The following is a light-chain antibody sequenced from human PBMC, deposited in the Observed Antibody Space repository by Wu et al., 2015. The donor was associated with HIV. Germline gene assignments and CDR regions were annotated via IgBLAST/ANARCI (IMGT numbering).Light chain of an antibody. CDR3: QQGNSFPQT. CDR2: SAS. V-gene: IGKV1-12*01. J-gene: IGKJ1*01. CDR1: QDIDRD. Sequence: DIHMTQSPSFVSASIGDRVVITCRASQDIDRDLAWYQQTPNSPPNLLIFSASRLERGVPSRFNGSGSQTHFSLTISRLQPEDLAVYFCQQGNSFPQTFGLGTKVEIK.